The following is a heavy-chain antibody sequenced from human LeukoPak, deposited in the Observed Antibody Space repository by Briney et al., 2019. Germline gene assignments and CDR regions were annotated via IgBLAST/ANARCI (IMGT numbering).Heavy chain of an antibody. CDR1: GFTFSSYA. Sequence: GGSLRLSCAASGFTFSSYAMSWVRQAPGKGLEWVSAISGSGGSTYYADSVKGRFTISRGNSKNTLCLQMNSLRAEDTAVYYCAKDIPTNYVTGNFDYWGQGTLVTVSS. V-gene: IGHV3-23*01. D-gene: IGHD1-7*01. CDR2: ISGSGGST. CDR3: AKDIPTNYVTGNFDY. J-gene: IGHJ4*02.